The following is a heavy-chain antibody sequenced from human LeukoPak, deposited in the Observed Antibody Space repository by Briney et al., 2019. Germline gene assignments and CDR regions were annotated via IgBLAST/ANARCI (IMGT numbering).Heavy chain of an antibody. D-gene: IGHD6-6*01. Sequence: ASVKVSCKASGYTFTGYYMHWVRQAPGQGLEWMGWIDPNSGGTNYAQKFQGRVTMTRDTSISTAYMELSRLSFDDTAVYYCARVRIAVRFVTNDAFVIWGQGTMVTVSS. J-gene: IGHJ3*02. CDR3: ARVRIAVRFVTNDAFVI. V-gene: IGHV1-2*02. CDR1: GYTFTGYY. CDR2: IDPNSGGT.